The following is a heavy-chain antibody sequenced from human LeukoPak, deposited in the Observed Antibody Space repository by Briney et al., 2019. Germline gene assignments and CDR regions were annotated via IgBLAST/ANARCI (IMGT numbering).Heavy chain of an antibody. J-gene: IGHJ4*02. CDR3: AKEIWPTVTTPGHTHFDY. CDR1: GFSFSNYG. D-gene: IGHD4-17*01. Sequence: GGSLRLSCAASGFSFSNYGMNWVRQAPGKGLEWVSGITGSGGSTYYAGSVKGRFTISRDNSKNTLYLQMNSLRAEDTAVYYCAKEIWPTVTTPGHTHFDYWGQGTLVTVSS. CDR2: ITGSGGST. V-gene: IGHV3-23*01.